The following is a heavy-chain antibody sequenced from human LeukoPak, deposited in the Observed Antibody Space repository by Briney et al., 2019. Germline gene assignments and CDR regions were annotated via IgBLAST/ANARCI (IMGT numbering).Heavy chain of an antibody. CDR1: GFTFSSYG. CDR2: IRYDGSNK. J-gene: IGHJ4*02. D-gene: IGHD3-10*01. V-gene: IGHV3-30*02. Sequence: GESLRLSCAASGFTFSSYGMHWVRQAPGKGLEWVAFIRYDGSNKYYADSVKGRFTISRDNSKNTMYVQMNSLRAEDTAVYYCANGKYGRGICDYCGQGTLVTVSS. CDR3: ANGKYGRGICDY.